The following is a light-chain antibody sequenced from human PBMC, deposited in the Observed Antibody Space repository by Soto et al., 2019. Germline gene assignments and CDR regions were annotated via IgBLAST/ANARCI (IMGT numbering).Light chain of an antibody. CDR2: GAS. Sequence: EIVLTQSPGTLSLSPGERATLSCRASQSVSSSSLAWYQQKPGQAPRLLIYGASSRATGIPDRFSGSGSGIDVTLTISRLEPEDFAVYYCQQYGSSPQTFGQGTKLEIK. V-gene: IGKV3-20*01. J-gene: IGKJ2*01. CDR3: QQYGSSPQT. CDR1: QSVSSSS.